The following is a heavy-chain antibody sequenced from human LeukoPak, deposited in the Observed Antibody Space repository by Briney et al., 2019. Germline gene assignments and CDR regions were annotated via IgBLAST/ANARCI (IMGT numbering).Heavy chain of an antibody. CDR1: GFTFSSYE. J-gene: IGHJ6*03. V-gene: IGHV3-48*03. Sequence: GGSLRLSCAASGFTFSSYEMNWVRQAPGKGLEWVSYISSSGSTIYYADSVKGRFTISRDNAKNSLYLQMNSLRAEDTAVYYCARTSDPAGYCSGGSCYNPGYYYMDVWGKGTTVTVSS. CDR2: ISSSGSTI. D-gene: IGHD2-15*01. CDR3: ARTSDPAGYCSGGSCYNPGYYYMDV.